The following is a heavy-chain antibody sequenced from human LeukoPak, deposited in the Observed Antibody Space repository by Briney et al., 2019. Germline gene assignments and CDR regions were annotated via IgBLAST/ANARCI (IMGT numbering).Heavy chain of an antibody. J-gene: IGHJ3*02. V-gene: IGHV1-2*02. D-gene: IGHD5-24*01. CDR3: AREKEMATITNAFDI. CDR1: GYTFTGYY. CDR2: INPNSGGT. Sequence: ASVKVSCKASGYTFTGYYMHWVRQAPGQGLEWMGWINPNSGGTNYAQKFQGRVTMTRDTSISTAYMKLSRLRSDDTAVYYCAREKEMATITNAFDIWGQGTMVTVSS.